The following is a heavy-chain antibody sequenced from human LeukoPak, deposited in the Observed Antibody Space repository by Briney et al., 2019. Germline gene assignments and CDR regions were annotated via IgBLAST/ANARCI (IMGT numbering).Heavy chain of an antibody. CDR1: GGSISSGPYY. D-gene: IGHD6-19*01. Sequence: PSETLSLTCTVSGGSISSGPYYWGWIRQPPGKGLEWIGSINYSGNTYYNPSLKSRVTLSEDTSRNQFSLRLSSVTAADTAVYYCARQIAVAGEWAFDIWGQGTRVTVSS. CDR3: ARQIAVAGEWAFDI. CDR2: INYSGNT. V-gene: IGHV4-39*01. J-gene: IGHJ3*02.